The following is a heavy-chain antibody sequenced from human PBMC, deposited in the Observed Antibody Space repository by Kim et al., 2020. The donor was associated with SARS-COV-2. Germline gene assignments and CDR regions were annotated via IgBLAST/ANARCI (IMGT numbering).Heavy chain of an antibody. CDR1: EFTFSNYW. CDR2: ISSSSSYT. V-gene: IGHV3-11*05. D-gene: IGHD3-16*02. J-gene: IGHJ6*02. Sequence: GGSLRLSCAASEFTFSNYWMTWIRQAPGKGLEWVSYISSSSSYTNYADSVKGRFTISRDNAKNSLYLQMNSLRAEDTAVYYCARVGYDYVWGSYRDYYYYYGMDVWGQGTTVTVSS. CDR3: ARVGYDYVWGSYRDYYYYYGMDV.